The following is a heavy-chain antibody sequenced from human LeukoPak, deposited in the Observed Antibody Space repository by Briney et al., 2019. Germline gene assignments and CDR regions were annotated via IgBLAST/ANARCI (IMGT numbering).Heavy chain of an antibody. V-gene: IGHV3-7*01. Sequence: PGGSLRLSCAASGFTFSSYWMSWVRQAPGKGLEWVANIKQDGSEKYYVDSVKGRFTISRDNAKNSLYLQMNSLRAEDTAVYYCASLYSYGPVDAFDIWGQGTMVTVSS. CDR2: IKQDGSEK. D-gene: IGHD5-18*01. J-gene: IGHJ3*02. CDR3: ASLYSYGPVDAFDI. CDR1: GFTFSSYW.